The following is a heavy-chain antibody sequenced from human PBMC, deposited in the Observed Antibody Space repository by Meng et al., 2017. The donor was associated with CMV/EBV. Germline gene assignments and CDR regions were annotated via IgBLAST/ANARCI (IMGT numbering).Heavy chain of an antibody. Sequence: GESLKISCAASGFTFSSYGMHWVRQVPGKGLEWVSGINWNGGSTGYADSMRGRFTISRDNAKNSLSLQMNSLRAEDTALNYCTRNPRSSSSWYSFFDYWGQGTLVTVSS. CDR1: GFTFSSYG. D-gene: IGHD6-13*01. J-gene: IGHJ4*02. CDR3: TRNPRSSSSWYSFFDY. CDR2: INWNGGST. V-gene: IGHV3-20*04.